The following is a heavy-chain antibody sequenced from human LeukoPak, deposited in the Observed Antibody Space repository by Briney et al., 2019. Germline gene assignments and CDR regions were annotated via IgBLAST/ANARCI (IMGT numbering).Heavy chain of an antibody. CDR3: ARDGALTTRRYYYYYGMDV. J-gene: IGHJ6*02. CDR2: IYTSGGT. D-gene: IGHD4-17*01. Sequence: SETLSLTCTVSGGSISSYYWSWIRQPAGKGLEWIGRIYTSGGTNYNPSPKSRVTMSVDTSKNQFSLKLSSVTAADTAVYYCARDGALTTRRYYYYYGMDVWGQGTTVTVSS. V-gene: IGHV4-4*07. CDR1: GGSISSYY.